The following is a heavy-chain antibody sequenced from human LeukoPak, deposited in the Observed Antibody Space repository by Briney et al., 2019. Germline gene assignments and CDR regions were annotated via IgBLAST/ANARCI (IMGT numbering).Heavy chain of an antibody. CDR3: ARSWIQLRNWFDP. Sequence: PSETLSLTCTVSGGSISSSSYYWGWIRQPPGKGLEWIGSIYYSGSTYYNPSLKSRVTISVDTSKNQFSLKLSSVTAADTAVYYCARSWIQLRNWFDPWGQGTLVTVSS. CDR1: GGSISSSSYY. J-gene: IGHJ5*02. CDR2: IYYSGST. D-gene: IGHD5-18*01. V-gene: IGHV4-39*01.